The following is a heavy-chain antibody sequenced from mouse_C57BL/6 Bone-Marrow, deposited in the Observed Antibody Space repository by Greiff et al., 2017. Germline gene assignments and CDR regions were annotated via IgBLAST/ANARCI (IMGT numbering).Heavy chain of an antibody. CDR2: INPVSGGT. Sequence: QVQLQQSGAELVSPGTSVKVSCKASGYAFTNSLLEWVKQRPGPGLEWIGVINPVSGGTNYNEKFKGKATLTADKSSSTAYMQLSSLTSEDSAVYYCARRGLNYGSPFAYGGQGTLVTVSA. V-gene: IGHV1-54*01. CDR3: ARRGLNYGSPFAY. D-gene: IGHD1-1*01. CDR1: GYAFTNSL. J-gene: IGHJ3*01.